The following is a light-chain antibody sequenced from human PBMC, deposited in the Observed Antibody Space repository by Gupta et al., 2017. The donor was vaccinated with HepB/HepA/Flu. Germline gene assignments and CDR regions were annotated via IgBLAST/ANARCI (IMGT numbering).Light chain of an antibody. CDR2: EDT. Sequence: QSALTQPASVSGSPGQSITMSCTGTSNDVGSSNVVSWYQQHPGKAHKFIIYEDTKRPAGVSHRFSGSKSGNTASLTISGLEAEDEADYYCCSDATSNVLVFGGGTKLTVL. V-gene: IGLV2-23*01. J-gene: IGLJ3*02. CDR3: CSDATSNVLV. CDR1: SNDVGSSNV.